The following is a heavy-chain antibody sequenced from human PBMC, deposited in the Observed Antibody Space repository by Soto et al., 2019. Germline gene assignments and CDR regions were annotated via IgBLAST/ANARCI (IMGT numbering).Heavy chain of an antibody. CDR3: ARTAAAGKYYNGMDV. CDR1: GYSFTSYW. J-gene: IGHJ6*02. V-gene: IGHV5-51*01. D-gene: IGHD6-13*01. CDR2: IYPGDSDA. Sequence: GESLKISCQGSGYSFTSYWIGWVRQMPGKGLEWMGIIYPGDSDARYSPSFQGQVIFSADKSTSTAYLQWSSLKASDTAMYYCARTAAAGKYYNGMDVWGQGTTVTVSS.